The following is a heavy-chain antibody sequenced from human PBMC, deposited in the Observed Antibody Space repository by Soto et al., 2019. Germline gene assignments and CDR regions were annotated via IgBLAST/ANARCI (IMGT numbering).Heavy chain of an antibody. CDR2: FDPEDGET. J-gene: IGHJ3*02. D-gene: IGHD6-19*01. V-gene: IGHV1-24*01. CDR1: RYSLNELS. Sequence: SAKVSWKVSRYSLNELSLHSVQQAPGKGLEWMGGFDPEDGETIYAQKFQGRVTMTEDTSTDTAYMELSSLRSEDTAVYYCATRSGWKRQWAFDIWGQGTMVTVSS. CDR3: ATRSGWKRQWAFDI.